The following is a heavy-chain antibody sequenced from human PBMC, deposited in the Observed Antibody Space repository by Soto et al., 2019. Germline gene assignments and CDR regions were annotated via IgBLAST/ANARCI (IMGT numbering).Heavy chain of an antibody. CDR2: INSDGSST. CDR1: GFTFNKHW. CDR3: ASGLVEDGRSWYDY. D-gene: IGHD6-13*01. J-gene: IGHJ4*02. V-gene: IGHV3-74*01. Sequence: EVQLVESGGGLVQPGGSLSLSCVGSGFTFNKHWMHWVRQAPGKGLVWVARINSDGSSTNYADSVKGRFTISRDNAKDTLRRQMNSLRAEDTAVYYCASGLVEDGRSWYDYWGQGTLVTVSS.